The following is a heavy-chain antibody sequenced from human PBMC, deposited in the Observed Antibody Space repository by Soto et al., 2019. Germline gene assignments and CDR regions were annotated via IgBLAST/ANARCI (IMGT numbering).Heavy chain of an antibody. CDR1: GYSFTSYW. CDR3: ARRAELAVDEAYYFDY. D-gene: IGHD6-19*01. Sequence: GESLKISCKGSGYSFTSYWIGWVRQMPGKGLEWMGIIYPGDSDTRYSPSFQGQVTISADKSIGTAYLQWSSLKASDTAMYYCARRAELAVDEAYYFDYWGQGTLVTVSS. V-gene: IGHV5-51*01. CDR2: IYPGDSDT. J-gene: IGHJ4*02.